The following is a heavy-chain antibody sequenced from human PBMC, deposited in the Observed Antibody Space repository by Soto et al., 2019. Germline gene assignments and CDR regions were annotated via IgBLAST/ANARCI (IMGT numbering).Heavy chain of an antibody. CDR2: IGTSGHA. J-gene: IGHJ3*02. Sequence: ELKLLEIGGGLVQPGGSLRLSCAASGFTFSGYGMHWVRQAAGESLEWVSVIGTSGHAFYAGSVKGRFTITREDAKNSVYLQMNSLRDGDTAVYYCARGGGFGEQHSDAFDIWGQGTMVTVSS. CDR1: GFTFSGYG. D-gene: IGHD3-10*01. CDR3: ARGGGFGEQHSDAFDI. V-gene: IGHV3-13*01.